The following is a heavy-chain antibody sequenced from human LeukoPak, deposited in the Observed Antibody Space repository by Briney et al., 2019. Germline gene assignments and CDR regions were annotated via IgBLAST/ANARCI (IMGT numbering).Heavy chain of an antibody. Sequence: PGGSLRLSCAASGFTFSSYGMHWVRQAPGKGLEWVAVISYDGSNKYYADSVKGRFTISRDNSKNTLYPQMNSLRAEDTAVYYCAKDRRYYDSSGYYYVIRDYYYGMDVWGQGTTVTVSS. D-gene: IGHD3-22*01. V-gene: IGHV3-30*18. CDR3: AKDRRYYDSSGYYYVIRDYYYGMDV. CDR1: GFTFSSYG. J-gene: IGHJ6*02. CDR2: ISYDGSNK.